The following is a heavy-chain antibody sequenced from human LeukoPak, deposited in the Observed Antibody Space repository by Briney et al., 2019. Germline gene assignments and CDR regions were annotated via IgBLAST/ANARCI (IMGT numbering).Heavy chain of an antibody. V-gene: IGHV3-21*01. CDR2: ISSSSSYI. CDR3: ARTFYGDYEGHDAFDI. CDR1: GFTFSSDS. J-gene: IGHJ3*02. D-gene: IGHD4-17*01. Sequence: GGSLRLSCAASGFTFSSDSMNWVRQAPGKGLGWVSSISSSSSYIYYADSVKGRFTISRDNAKNSLYLQMNSLRAEDTAVYYCARTFYGDYEGHDAFDIWGQGTMVTVSS.